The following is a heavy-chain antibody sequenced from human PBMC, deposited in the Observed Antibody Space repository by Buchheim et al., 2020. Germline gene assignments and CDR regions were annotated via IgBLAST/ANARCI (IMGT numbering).Heavy chain of an antibody. CDR2: IKQDGSEK. D-gene: IGHD1-26*01. V-gene: IGHV3-7*01. J-gene: IGHJ4*02. CDR3: ARDRLSGYSGGPKARFDY. Sequence: EVQLVESGGGLVQPGGSLRLSCAASGFTFSSYWMSWVRQAPGKGLEWVANIKQDGSEKYYVDSVKGRFTISRDNAKNSLYLQMNSLRAEDTAVYYCARDRLSGYSGGPKARFDYWGQGTL. CDR1: GFTFSSYW.